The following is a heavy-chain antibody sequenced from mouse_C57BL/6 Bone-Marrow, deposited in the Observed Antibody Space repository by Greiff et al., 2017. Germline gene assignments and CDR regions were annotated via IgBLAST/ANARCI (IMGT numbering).Heavy chain of an antibody. CDR3: ARGGGYWFAD. CDR1: GFTFSSYG. J-gene: IGHJ3*01. V-gene: IGHV5-6*02. D-gene: IGHD1-1*02. Sequence: DVMLVESGGDLVKPGGSLKLSCAASGFTFSSYGMSWVRQTPDKRLEWVATISSGGSYTYYPDSVKGRFTISRDNAKNTLYLQMSSLKSEDTAMYYCARGGGYWFADWGQGTLVTVSA. CDR2: ISSGGSYT.